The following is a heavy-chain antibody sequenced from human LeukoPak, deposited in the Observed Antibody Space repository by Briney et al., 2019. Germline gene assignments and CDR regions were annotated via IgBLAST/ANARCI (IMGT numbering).Heavy chain of an antibody. CDR3: ARSRSSSPYDKNLNY. J-gene: IGHJ4*02. CDR1: GFTFNSYT. Sequence: PGGSLRLSCTASGFTFNSYTMSWVREAPGKGLVWVASISGSTNYIYHAASVKGRFSISRDDAQSSVYLQMNSLKDEDTAVYYCARSRSSSPYDKNLNYWGQGTLVTVSS. CDR2: ISGSTNYI. V-gene: IGHV3-21*01. D-gene: IGHD3-10*01.